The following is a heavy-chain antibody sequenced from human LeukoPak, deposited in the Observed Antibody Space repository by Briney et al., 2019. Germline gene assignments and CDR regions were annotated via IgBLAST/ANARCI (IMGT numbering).Heavy chain of an antibody. Sequence: PGGPVRLSCAASGFTVSSNYMSWVRQAPGKGLEWVSVIYSGGSTYYADSVKGRFTISRDNSKNTLYLQMNSLRAEDTAVYYCARWGRDFDAFDIWGQGTMVTVSS. CDR2: IYSGGST. D-gene: IGHD3-16*01. CDR1: GFTVSSNY. J-gene: IGHJ3*02. V-gene: IGHV3-66*01. CDR3: ARWGRDFDAFDI.